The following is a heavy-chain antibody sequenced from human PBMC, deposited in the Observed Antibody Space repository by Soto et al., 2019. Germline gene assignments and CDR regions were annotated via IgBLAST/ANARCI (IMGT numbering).Heavy chain of an antibody. CDR3: AKDLVRGSGYNYGHPDYVFDY. Sequence: GGSLRLSCAASGFTFSSYGMHWVRQAPGKGLEWVAVISYDGSNKYYADSVKGRFTISRDNSKNTLYLQMNSLRAEDTAVYYCAKDLVRGSGYNYGHPDYVFDYWGQGTLVTVSS. CDR1: GFTFSSYG. J-gene: IGHJ4*02. CDR2: ISYDGSNK. D-gene: IGHD3-22*01. V-gene: IGHV3-30*18.